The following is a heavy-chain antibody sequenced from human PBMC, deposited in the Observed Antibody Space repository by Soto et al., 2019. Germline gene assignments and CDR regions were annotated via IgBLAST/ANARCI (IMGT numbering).Heavy chain of an antibody. CDR2: IYYSGTT. Sequence: QVQLQESGPGLVKPSQTLSLTCSVSGASISSGGYYWNWIRQHPGKGLEWIGYIYYSGTTYYNPSLKSRVTISVDMYKNQFSLKLSSVTAAATAVYYWAASCVGCYEFNYYGMDVWCQGTTVTVSS. V-gene: IGHV4-31*03. J-gene: IGHJ6*02. CDR3: AASCVGCYEFNYYGMDV. CDR1: GASISSGGYY. D-gene: IGHD2-2*01.